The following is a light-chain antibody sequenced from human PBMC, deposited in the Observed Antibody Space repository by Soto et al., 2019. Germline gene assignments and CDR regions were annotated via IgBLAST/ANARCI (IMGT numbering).Light chain of an antibody. V-gene: IGKV3-20*01. CDR1: QSISSGF. J-gene: IGKJ4*01. CDR2: GAS. Sequence: EVVLTQSPGTLSLSPGERATLSCRASQSISSGFLAWYQQKPGQAPRLLIYGASSRATGIPDRFSGSGSGKDFTLTISRMEPENSAVYYYQLLTFGGGTKVEIK. CDR3: QLLT.